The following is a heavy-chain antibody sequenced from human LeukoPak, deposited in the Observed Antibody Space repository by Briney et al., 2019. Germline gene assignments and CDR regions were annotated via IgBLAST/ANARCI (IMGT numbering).Heavy chain of an antibody. D-gene: IGHD3-22*01. CDR3: TRHNYDRSGYGAFDI. CDR1: GFTFSGSD. J-gene: IGHJ3*02. Sequence: GGSLILSCAASGFTFSGSDIRWVRQASGKGLEWVGHIRSKTNNYATADAASVKGRFTFSRDDSKNTAYIQMNSLKTEDTAVYYCTRHNYDRSGYGAFDIWGQGTMVTVSS. V-gene: IGHV3-73*01. CDR2: IRSKTNNYAT.